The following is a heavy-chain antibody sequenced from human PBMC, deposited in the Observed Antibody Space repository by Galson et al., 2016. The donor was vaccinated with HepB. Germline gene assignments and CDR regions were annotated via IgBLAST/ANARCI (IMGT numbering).Heavy chain of an antibody. V-gene: IGHV4-59*08. CDR2: IYYSGST. CDR1: GDSVNYFY. Sequence: ETLSLTCSVSGDSVNYFYWSWIRQSPGKGLEWIGYIYYSGSTSYNPSLKSRLTISIDKSKNRFTLQLNSVTAADTAVYFCARRRPGGSMDFWGPGTTVTVSS. CDR3: ARRRPGGSMDF. J-gene: IGHJ6*02. D-gene: IGHD1-1*01.